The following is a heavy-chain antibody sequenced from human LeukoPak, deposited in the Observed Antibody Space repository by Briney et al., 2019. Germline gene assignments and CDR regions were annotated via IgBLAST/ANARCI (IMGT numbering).Heavy chain of an antibody. D-gene: IGHD1-20*01. CDR1: GFTFRSYS. J-gene: IGHJ4*02. CDR3: ARDYNWGFDY. V-gene: IGHV3-21*01. CDR2: ISSIGDI. Sequence: GGSLRLSCVASGFTFRSYSMNWVRQAPGKGLEWVSYISSIGDIYYADSVRGRFTISRDNTQSSLYLQMNSLRVEDTAVYYCARDYNWGFDYWGQGTLVTVSS.